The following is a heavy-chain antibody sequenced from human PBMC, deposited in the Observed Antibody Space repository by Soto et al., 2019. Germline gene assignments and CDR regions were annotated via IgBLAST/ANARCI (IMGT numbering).Heavy chain of an antibody. CDR1: GFTFSSYA. J-gene: IGHJ4*02. CDR3: ARGLSGYDALDY. CDR2: ISGSGGST. V-gene: IGHV3-23*01. Sequence: GGSLRLSCAASGFTFSSYAMSWVRQAPGKGLEWVSAISGSGGSTYYADSVKGRFTISRDNSKNTLYLQMNSLRAEDTAVYYCARGLSGYDALDYWGQGTLVTVSS. D-gene: IGHD5-12*01.